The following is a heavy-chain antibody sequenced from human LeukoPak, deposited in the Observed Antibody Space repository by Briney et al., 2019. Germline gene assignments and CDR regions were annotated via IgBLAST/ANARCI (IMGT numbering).Heavy chain of an antibody. CDR2: IYYSGST. Sequence: SETLSLTCTVSGGSISSSSYYWGWIRQPPGKGLEWIGGIYYSGSTYYNPSLKSRVTMSVDTSKNQFSLKLSSVTAADTAVYYCAGGASYFDYWGQGTLVTVSS. V-gene: IGHV4-39*07. CDR1: GGSISSSSYY. CDR3: AGGASYFDY. J-gene: IGHJ4*02. D-gene: IGHD3-16*01.